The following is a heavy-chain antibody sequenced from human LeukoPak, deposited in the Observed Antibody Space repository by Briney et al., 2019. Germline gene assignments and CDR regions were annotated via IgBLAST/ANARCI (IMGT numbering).Heavy chain of an antibody. Sequence: GGSLRLSCAVSGFVLSDYGMHWVRQAPGKGLEWVVFVRHDGSNEYYVGSVKGRFTISRDKSKNTLYLQMNSLRVEDTAVYSCAKESDSGYHSEGPRNWGQGTLVTVSS. J-gene: IGHJ4*02. CDR2: VRHDGSNE. CDR1: GFVLSDYG. D-gene: IGHD5-12*01. CDR3: AKESDSGYHSEGPRN. V-gene: IGHV3-30*02.